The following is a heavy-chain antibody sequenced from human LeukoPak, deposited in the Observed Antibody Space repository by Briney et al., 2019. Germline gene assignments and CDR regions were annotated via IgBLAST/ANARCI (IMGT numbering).Heavy chain of an antibody. CDR1: GFTFSSYE. J-gene: IGHJ5*02. Sequence: GGSLRLSCAASGFTFSSYEMNWVRQAPGKGLEWVSYISISGSTIYYADSVKGRFTISRDNAKNTLYLQMNSLRAEDTAVYYCARGSRVGGDWWFDPWGQGTLVTVSS. D-gene: IGHD2-21*01. V-gene: IGHV3-48*03. CDR2: ISISGSTI. CDR3: ARGSRVGGDWWFDP.